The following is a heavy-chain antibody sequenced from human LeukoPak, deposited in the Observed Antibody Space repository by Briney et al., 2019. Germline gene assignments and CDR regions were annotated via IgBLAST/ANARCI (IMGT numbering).Heavy chain of an antibody. V-gene: IGHV3-21*01. CDR1: GFTFSSYS. CDR3: AGVAAAGTLDY. D-gene: IGHD6-13*01. CDR2: IRSSSSYI. Sequence: GGSLRLSCAASGFTFSSYSMNRVRQAPGKGLEWVSSIRSSSSYIYYADSVKGRFTISRDNAKNSLYLQMNSLRAEDTAVYYCAGVAAAGTLDYWGQGTLVTVSS. J-gene: IGHJ4*02.